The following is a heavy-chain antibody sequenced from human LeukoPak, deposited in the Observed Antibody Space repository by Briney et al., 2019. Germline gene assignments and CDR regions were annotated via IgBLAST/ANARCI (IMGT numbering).Heavy chain of an antibody. D-gene: IGHD3-22*01. J-gene: IGHJ4*02. Sequence: PGGSLRLSCAASGFTFSDYSMSWLRQAPGKGLEWVSYISSSVGTIYYAGSVKGRFTISRDNSKNTLYLQMNSLRAEDTAIYYCAKDRPNYYDSSGHYYRRDGDYWGQGTLVTVSS. CDR1: GFTFSDYS. V-gene: IGHV3-11*01. CDR2: ISSSVGTI. CDR3: AKDRPNYYDSSGHYYRRDGDY.